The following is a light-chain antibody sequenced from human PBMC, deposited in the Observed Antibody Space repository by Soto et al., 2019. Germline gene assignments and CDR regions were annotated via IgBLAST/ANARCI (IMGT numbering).Light chain of an antibody. V-gene: IGLV2-14*01. CDR3: SSYTTGNTYV. J-gene: IGLJ1*01. CDR2: EVS. Sequence: QSVLTQPASVSGSPGQSITISCTGTSSDVGHYNYVSWYQQHPGKAPKLMIFEVSDRPSGVSNRFSGSKSGNTASLTISGLQAEDEADYYCSSYTTGNTYVFGAGTKVTVL. CDR1: SSDVGHYNY.